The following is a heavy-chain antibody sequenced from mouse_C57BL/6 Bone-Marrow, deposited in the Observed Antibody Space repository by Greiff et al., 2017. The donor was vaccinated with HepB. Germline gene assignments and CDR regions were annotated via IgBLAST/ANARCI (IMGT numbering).Heavy chain of an antibody. D-gene: IGHD1-1*01. CDR1: GFTFSSYG. CDR3: ARRLLLYFDY. V-gene: IGHV5-6*02. Sequence: VKLVESGGDFVKPGGSLKLSCAASGFTFSSYGMSWVRQTPDKRLEWVATISSGGSYTYYPDSVKGRFTISRDNAKNTLDLQMSSLKSEDTAMYYCARRLLLYFDYWGQGTTLTVSS. CDR2: ISSGGSYT. J-gene: IGHJ2*01.